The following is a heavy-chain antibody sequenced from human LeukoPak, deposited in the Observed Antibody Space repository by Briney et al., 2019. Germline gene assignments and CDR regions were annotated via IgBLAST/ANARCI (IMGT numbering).Heavy chain of an antibody. V-gene: IGHV4-59*01. CDR3: AREYGNWFDT. CDR1: GGSISSYY. CDR2: IYYSESS. Sequence: SETLSLTCTVSGGSISSYYWSWIRQPPGKGLEWIGYIYYSESSNYNPSLKSRGTISIDTSKNQFSLKLTSVTAADTAVYYCAREYGNWFDTWGRGTLVTVSS. J-gene: IGHJ5*02. D-gene: IGHD2-8*01.